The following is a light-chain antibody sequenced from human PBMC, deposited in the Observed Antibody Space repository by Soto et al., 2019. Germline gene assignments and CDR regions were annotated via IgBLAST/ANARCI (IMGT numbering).Light chain of an antibody. CDR3: QQYNNWPRGGFT. J-gene: IGKJ3*01. CDR1: QTVTNN. Sequence: EIVLTQSPGTLSLSPGDSATLSCRASQTVTNNYLAWYQQKPGQAPRLLIYGASTRATGIPARFSGSGSGTEFTLTISSLQSEDFAVYYCQQYNNWPRGGFTFGPGTKVDIK. V-gene: IGKV3-15*01. CDR2: GAS.